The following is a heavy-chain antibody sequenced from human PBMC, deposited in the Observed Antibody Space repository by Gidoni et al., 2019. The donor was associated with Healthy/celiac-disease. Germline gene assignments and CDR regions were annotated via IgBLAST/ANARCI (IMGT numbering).Heavy chain of an antibody. CDR2: ISAYNGNT. CDR3: AAPSRQLVPPYYYGMDV. CDR1: GYTFTSYG. V-gene: IGHV1-18*01. J-gene: IGHJ6*02. Sequence: QVQLAPSGAEGKKPGASVKVSCKASGYTFTSYGISWVRQAPEQGLEWIGWISAYNGNTNYAQKLQGRVTMTTDTSTSTAYMGLRSLRSDDTAVYYCAAPSRQLVPPYYYGMDVWDQGTTVTVSS. D-gene: IGHD6-13*01.